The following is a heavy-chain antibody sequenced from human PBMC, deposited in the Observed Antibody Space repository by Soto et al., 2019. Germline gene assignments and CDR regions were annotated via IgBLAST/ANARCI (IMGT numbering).Heavy chain of an antibody. CDR1: ADTFNTYS. CDR2: ITPVIGTA. V-gene: IGHV1-69*01. CDR3: ARGLEFDSLTKWFDP. D-gene: IGHD3-9*01. Sequence: QAQLVQSGAEVRKPGSSVKVSCKASADTFNTYSINWLRQAPGQGLEWLGGITPVIGTADYAQNFQDRITMTTDVSRSTAYMELSSLKSEDTAVYYCARGLEFDSLTKWFDPWGQGTPVTVSS. J-gene: IGHJ5*02.